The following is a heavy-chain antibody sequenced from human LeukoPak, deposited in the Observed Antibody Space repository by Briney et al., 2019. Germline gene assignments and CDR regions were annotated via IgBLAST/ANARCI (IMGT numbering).Heavy chain of an antibody. J-gene: IGHJ5*02. CDR3: ALSGSYLSWFDP. D-gene: IGHD3-10*01. CDR2: ISGSAGST. CDR1: GFTFRTYA. Sequence: GGSLRLSCAASGFTFRTYAMSWVRQAPGKGLEWVSSISGSAGSTYYADSVKGRFTISRDNSKNTLYLQMNSLRPEDTAVYYCALSGSYLSWFDPWGQGTLVTVSS. V-gene: IGHV3-23*01.